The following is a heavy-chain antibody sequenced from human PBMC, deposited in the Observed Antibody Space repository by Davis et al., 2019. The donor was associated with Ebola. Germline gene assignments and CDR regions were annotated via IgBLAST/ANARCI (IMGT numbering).Heavy chain of an antibody. V-gene: IGHV1-46*02. Sequence: AASVKVSCKASGYTFNSYYIHWVRQAPGQGLEWMGIINPSGGSTTYAQKFQGRVTMTRDTSTRTVYMELSSLRSEDTAVYYCARGRGHYEDSGGDYWGQGTLVIVSS. D-gene: IGHD2-15*01. J-gene: IGHJ4*02. CDR3: ARGRGHYEDSGGDY. CDR2: INPSGGST. CDR1: GYTFNSYY.